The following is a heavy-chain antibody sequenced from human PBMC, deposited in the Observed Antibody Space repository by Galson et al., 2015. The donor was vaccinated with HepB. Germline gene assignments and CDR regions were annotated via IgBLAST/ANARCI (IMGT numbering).Heavy chain of an antibody. D-gene: IGHD6-13*01. CDR1: GFTFSGSA. Sequence: SLRLSCAASGFTFSGSAMHWVRQASGKGLEWIARIGSKANNYATAYAASVKGRFTISRDDSKNTAYLQMNSLKSQDTAVYYCTRLGDLSGYSSRWGQGTLVTVSS. CDR2: IGSKANNYAT. J-gene: IGHJ4*02. CDR3: TRLGDLSGYSSR. V-gene: IGHV3-73*01.